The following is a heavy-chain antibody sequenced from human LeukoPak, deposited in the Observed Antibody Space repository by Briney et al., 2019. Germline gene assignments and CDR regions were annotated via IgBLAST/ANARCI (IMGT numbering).Heavy chain of an antibody. CDR1: GYIFTELS. J-gene: IGHJ4*01. Sequence: ASVKVSCKVSGYIFTELSMHWVRQSPGQGLEWMGGSDPENGKTVYAQNFQSRVTMTKDTSTDTAYMELTRLTSDDTAIYYCAIDTVYYDPPTYWGQGTLVTVSS. CDR3: AIDTVYYDPPTY. CDR2: SDPENGKT. V-gene: IGHV1-24*01. D-gene: IGHD3-16*01.